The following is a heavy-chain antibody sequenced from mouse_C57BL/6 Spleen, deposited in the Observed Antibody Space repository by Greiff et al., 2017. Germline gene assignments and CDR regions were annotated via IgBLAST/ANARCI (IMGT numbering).Heavy chain of an antibody. J-gene: IGHJ3*01. CDR2: IDPEDGDT. V-gene: IGHV14-1*01. CDR3: TPAYYSNYPSFAY. Sequence: EVQLQQSGAELVRPGASVKLSCTASGFNIKDYYMHWVKQRPEQGLEWIGRIDPEDGDTEYAPKFQGKATMTADTSSNTAYLQLSSLTSEDTAVCYCTPAYYSNYPSFAYWGQGTLVTVSA. CDR1: GFNIKDYY. D-gene: IGHD2-5*01.